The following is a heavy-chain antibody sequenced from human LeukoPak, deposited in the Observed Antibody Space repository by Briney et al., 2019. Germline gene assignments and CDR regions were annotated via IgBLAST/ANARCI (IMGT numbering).Heavy chain of an antibody. CDR3: AREHRWLQSLYYFDY. CDR1: GYTFTSYG. CDR2: INAYNGNT. Sequence: GASVKVSCKASGYTFTSYGISWVRQAPGQGLEWMGWINAYNGNTNYAQKLQGRVTMTTDTSTSTAYMELKSLRSDDTAVYYCAREHRWLQSLYYFDYWGQGTLVTVSP. J-gene: IGHJ4*02. D-gene: IGHD5-24*01. V-gene: IGHV1-18*01.